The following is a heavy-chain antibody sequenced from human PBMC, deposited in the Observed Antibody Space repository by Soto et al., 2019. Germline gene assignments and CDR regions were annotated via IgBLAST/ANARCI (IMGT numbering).Heavy chain of an antibody. J-gene: IGHJ6*03. CDR2: ISSSSDVI. Sequence: PGGSLRLSCAASGCTFHKYSMTWVRQAPGKGLEWISYISSSSDVIDYADSVKGRFTISRDNAENSLHLQMNSLRAEDTAVYYCASTMHMDVWGKGTKVTVSS. V-gene: IGHV3-48*04. CDR1: GCTFHKYS. CDR3: ASTMHMDV. D-gene: IGHD3-10*01.